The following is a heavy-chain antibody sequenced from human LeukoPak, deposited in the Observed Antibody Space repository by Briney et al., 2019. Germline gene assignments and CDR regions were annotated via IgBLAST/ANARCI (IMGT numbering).Heavy chain of an antibody. Sequence: GGSLRLSCAASGFTFSNYWLHWVRQPPGKGLVWVSRITTDESSTHYAASVNGRFTISRDNAKSTVYLQMNSLTPEDTAVYYCTTVGGGSFQRPDAFDIWGRGTMVTVSS. CDR1: GFTFSNYW. D-gene: IGHD1-26*01. J-gene: IGHJ3*02. CDR2: ITTDESST. V-gene: IGHV3-74*01. CDR3: TTVGGGSFQRPDAFDI.